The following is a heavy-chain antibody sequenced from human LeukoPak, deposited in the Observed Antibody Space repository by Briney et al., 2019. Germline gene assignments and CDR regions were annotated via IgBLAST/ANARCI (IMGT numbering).Heavy chain of an antibody. V-gene: IGHV4-34*01. CDR2: INHSGST. J-gene: IGHJ4*02. CDR3: ETAYDILTGYYYSRSPSFDY. CDR1: GGSFSGYY. Sequence: SETLSLTCAVYGGSFSGYYWSWIRQPPGKGLEWIGEINHSGSTNYNPSLKSRVTISVDTSKNQFSLKLSSVTAADTALYYCETAYDILTGYYYSRSPSFDYWGQGTLVTVSS. D-gene: IGHD3-9*01.